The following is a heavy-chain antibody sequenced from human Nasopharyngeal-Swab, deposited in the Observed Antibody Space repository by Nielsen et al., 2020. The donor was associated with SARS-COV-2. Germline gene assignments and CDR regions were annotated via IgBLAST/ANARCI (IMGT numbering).Heavy chain of an antibody. D-gene: IGHD1-7*01. V-gene: IGHV3-74*01. J-gene: IGHJ4*02. CDR1: GFIFSNYW. CDR2: IRGDGSDP. Sequence: GESLKISCAGSGFIFSNYWMHWVRQAPGKGLVWVSRIRGDGSDPSYADSVKGRFTISKDNAKNTMYLQMNSLRADDTAMYFCARDRSGETGTVGADWGQGTLVTLSS. CDR3: ARDRSGETGTVGAD.